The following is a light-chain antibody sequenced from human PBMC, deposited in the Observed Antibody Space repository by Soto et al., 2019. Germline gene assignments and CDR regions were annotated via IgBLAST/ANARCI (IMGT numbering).Light chain of an antibody. V-gene: IGKV1-17*01. CDR2: AAS. CDR1: QGIRND. CDR3: LQHNSYPPT. Sequence: DIQMTQSPSSLSASVGDRVTITCRTSQGIRNDVGWYQQRPGKAPKRLIYAASSLQSGVPSRFSGSGSGTEFTLTIDSLQPEDFATYDCLQHNSYPPTFGQGTKLEIK. J-gene: IGKJ2*01.